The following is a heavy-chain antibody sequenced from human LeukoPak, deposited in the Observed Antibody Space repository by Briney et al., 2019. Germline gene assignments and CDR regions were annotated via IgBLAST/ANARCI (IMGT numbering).Heavy chain of an antibody. CDR1: GFTFSSYS. CDR3: AKGRGYCTGGSCYSDY. D-gene: IGHD2-15*01. J-gene: IGHJ4*02. Sequence: GGSLRLSCAASGFTFSSYSMNWVRQAPGKGLEWVSSISSSSSYIYYADSVKGRFTISRDNAKNSLYLQMNSLRVEDTAIYYCAKGRGYCTGGSCYSDYWGQGTLVTVSS. V-gene: IGHV3-21*04. CDR2: ISSSSSYI.